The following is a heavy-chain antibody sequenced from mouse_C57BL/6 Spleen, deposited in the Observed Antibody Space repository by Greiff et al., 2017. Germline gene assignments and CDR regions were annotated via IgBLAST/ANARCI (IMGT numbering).Heavy chain of an antibody. CDR3: ARGWLLGNYAMDY. V-gene: IGHV5-17*01. D-gene: IGHD2-3*01. CDR1: GFTFSDYG. CDR2: ISSGSSTI. Sequence: EVQLVESGGGLVKPGGSLKLSCAASGFTFSDYGMHWVRQAPEKGLEWVAYISSGSSTIYYADTVKGRFTISRDNAKNTLFLQMTSLRSEDTAMYYCARGWLLGNYAMDYWGQGTSVTVSS. J-gene: IGHJ4*01.